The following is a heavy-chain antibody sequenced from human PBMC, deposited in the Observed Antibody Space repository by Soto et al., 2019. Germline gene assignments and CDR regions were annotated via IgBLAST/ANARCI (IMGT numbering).Heavy chain of an antibody. D-gene: IGHD3-22*01. V-gene: IGHV3-7*03. CDR3: VKESRSSSGSC. CDR1: GFTFSNYW. CDR2: IKQDGSEQ. Sequence: EVQLVESGGGLVQPGGSLRLSCAASGFTFSNYWMSWVRQAPGKGLEWVANIKQDGSEQQYVDSVKGRFTVSRDNAKNSLYLQMNSLRAEDTAVYYCVKESRSSSGSCWGQGTLVTVSS. J-gene: IGHJ4*02.